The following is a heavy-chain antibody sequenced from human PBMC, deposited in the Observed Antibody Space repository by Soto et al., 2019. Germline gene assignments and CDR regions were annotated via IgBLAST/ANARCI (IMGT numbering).Heavy chain of an antibody. V-gene: IGHV3-30*03. CDR1: GFTFSSYG. Sequence: GGSLRLSCAASGFTFSSYGMHWVRQAPGKGLEWVAVISYDGSNKYYADSVKGRFTISRDNSKNTLYLQMNSLRAEGTAVYYCASSRYYYYGMDVWGQETTVTVSS. CDR2: ISYDGSNK. CDR3: ASSRYYYYGMDV. J-gene: IGHJ6*02.